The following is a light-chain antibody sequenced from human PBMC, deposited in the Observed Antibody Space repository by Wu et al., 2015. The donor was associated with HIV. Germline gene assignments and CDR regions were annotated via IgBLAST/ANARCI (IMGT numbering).Light chain of an antibody. CDR1: QDIRNS. Sequence: DIQMTQSPSSLPASVGDKVTITCRASQDIRNSVAWLQQRPGQAPKLLMYAASTLESGVPSRFSGTGYGTDFTLTISGLQPDDFATYYCQQHSSIPYSFGQGTRLDIK. J-gene: IGKJ2*03. CDR2: AAS. CDR3: QQHSSIPYS. V-gene: IGKV1-NL1*01.